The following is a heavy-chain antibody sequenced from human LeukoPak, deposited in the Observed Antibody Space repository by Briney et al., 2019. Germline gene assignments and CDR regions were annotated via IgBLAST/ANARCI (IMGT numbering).Heavy chain of an antibody. V-gene: IGHV1-69*04. CDR1: GGTFSSYA. J-gene: IGHJ5*02. D-gene: IGHD6-25*01. CDR2: IIPIFGIA. CDR3: ARPQPYSSGNNWFDP. Sequence: SVKVSCKASGGTFSSYAISWVRQAPGQGLEWMGRIIPIFGIANYAQKFQGRVTITADKSTSTAYMELSSPRSEDTAVYYCARPQPYSSGNNWFDPWGQGTLVTVSS.